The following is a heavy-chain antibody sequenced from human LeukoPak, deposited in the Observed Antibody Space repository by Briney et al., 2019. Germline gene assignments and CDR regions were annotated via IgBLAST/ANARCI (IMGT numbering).Heavy chain of an antibody. D-gene: IGHD5-24*01. CDR2: IYYSGST. V-gene: IGHV4-59*01. CDR3: ARDQGRDGYNYWDY. CDR1: GGSISSYY. Sequence: SETLSLTCTVSGGSISSYYWSWIRQPPGKGLEWIGYIYYSGSTNYNPSLKSRVTISVDTSKNQFSLKLSSVTAADTAVYYCARDQGRDGYNYWDYWGQGTLVTVSS. J-gene: IGHJ4*02.